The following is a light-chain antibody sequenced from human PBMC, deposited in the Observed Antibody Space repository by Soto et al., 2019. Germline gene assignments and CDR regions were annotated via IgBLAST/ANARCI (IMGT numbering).Light chain of an antibody. CDR3: QQYYSTRLT. V-gene: IGKV4-1*01. CDR1: QSVLYSSNNKNY. Sequence: DIVMTQSPDSLAVSLGERATINCKSSQSVLYSSNNKNYLAWYQQKPGQPPKLLIYWASTRESGVPDRFSGSGSGTDFTLTISSLQADDVAVYYCQQYYSTRLTFGGGTKVESK. CDR2: WAS. J-gene: IGKJ4*01.